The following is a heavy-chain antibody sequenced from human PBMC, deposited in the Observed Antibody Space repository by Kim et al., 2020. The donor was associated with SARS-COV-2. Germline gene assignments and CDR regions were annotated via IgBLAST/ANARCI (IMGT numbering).Heavy chain of an antibody. J-gene: IGHJ1*01. CDR1: GGSISNYH. D-gene: IGHD6-6*01. CDR2: IYSGGSR. V-gene: IGHV4-59*01. CDR3: ARGTEFGSASLFFQY. Sequence: SETLSLTCTVSGGSISNYHLSWIRQPPGKGLEWIGYIYSGGSRDYSPSLRSRVTMSVDTANNQFSLTLTSVTEVDTAVYYCARGTEFGSASLFFQYWGLGTLVTVSS.